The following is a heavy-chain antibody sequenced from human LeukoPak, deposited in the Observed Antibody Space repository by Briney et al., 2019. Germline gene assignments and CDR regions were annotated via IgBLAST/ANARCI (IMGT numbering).Heavy chain of an antibody. CDR1: GFTVSSNY. D-gene: IGHD3-10*01. V-gene: IGHV3-53*01. CDR2: IYSGGST. J-gene: IGHJ6*03. CDR3: ASGSGSYRTPYHYMDV. Sequence: GGSLRLSCAASGFTVSSNYMSWVCQAPGKGLEWVSVIYSGGSTYYADSVKGRFTISRDNSKNTLYLQMNNLRAEDTAVYYCASGSGSYRTPYHYMDVWGKGTTVTVSS.